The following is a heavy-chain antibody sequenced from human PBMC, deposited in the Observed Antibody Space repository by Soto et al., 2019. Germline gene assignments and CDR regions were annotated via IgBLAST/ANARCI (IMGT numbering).Heavy chain of an antibody. V-gene: IGHV1-46*01. CDR3: ARVRVRIQLWSLDAFDI. J-gene: IGHJ3*02. D-gene: IGHD5-18*01. CDR2: INPSGGST. CDR1: GYTFTSYY. Sequence: ASVKVSCKAAGYTFTSYYMHWVRQAPGQGLEWMGIINPSGGSTSYAQKFQGRVTMTRDTSTSTVYMELSSLRSEDTAVYYCARVRVRIQLWSLDAFDIWGQGTMVTVSS.